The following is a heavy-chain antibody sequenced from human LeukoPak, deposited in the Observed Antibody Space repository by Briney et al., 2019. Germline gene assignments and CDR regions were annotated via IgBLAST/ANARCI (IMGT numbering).Heavy chain of an antibody. CDR3: AKTSGYDSLRYYFDY. CDR1: GXTFSSYA. CDR2: ISGSGGST. J-gene: IGHJ4*02. Sequence: GGSLRLSCAASGXTFSSYAMSWVRQAPGKGLEWVSAISGSGGSTYYADSVKGRFTISRDNSKNTLYLQMNSLRAEDTAVYYCAKTSGYDSLRYYFDYWGQGTLVTVSS. V-gene: IGHV3-23*01. D-gene: IGHD5-12*01.